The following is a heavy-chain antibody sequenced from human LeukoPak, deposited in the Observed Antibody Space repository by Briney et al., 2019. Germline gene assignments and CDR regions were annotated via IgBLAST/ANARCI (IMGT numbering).Heavy chain of an antibody. D-gene: IGHD4-23*01. V-gene: IGHV4-59*01. J-gene: IGHJ4*02. CDR1: GGSISSYY. CDR3: ASVSTVVTLIDY. CDR2: IYYSGST. Sequence: PSETLSLTCTVSGGSISSYYWSWIRQPPGKGLEWIGYIYYSGSTNYNPSLKSRVTISVDTSKNQFSLKLSSVTAADTAVYYCASVSTVVTLIDYWGQGTLVTVSS.